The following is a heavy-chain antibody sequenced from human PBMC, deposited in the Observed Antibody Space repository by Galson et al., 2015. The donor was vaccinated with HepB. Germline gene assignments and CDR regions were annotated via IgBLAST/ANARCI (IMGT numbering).Heavy chain of an antibody. CDR1: GFTFSSYA. J-gene: IGHJ4*02. CDR3: ASESWGSFEF. V-gene: IGHV3-23*01. D-gene: IGHD7-27*01. Sequence: CAASGFTFSSYAMSWVRQAPGKGLEWVSAISGSGGSTYYAGSVKGRFTISRDNSKNSLYLQMNSLRAEDTAVYYCASESWGSFEFWGQGTLVTVSS. CDR2: ISGSGGST.